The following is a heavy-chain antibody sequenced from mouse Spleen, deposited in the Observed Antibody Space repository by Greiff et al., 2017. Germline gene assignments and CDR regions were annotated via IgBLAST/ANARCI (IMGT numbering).Heavy chain of an antibody. J-gene: IGHJ4*01. CDR3: ADGYYAMDY. CDR2: IYPGDGDT. Sequence: VQLQQSGAELARPGASVKLSCKASGYTFTSYWMQWVKQRPGQGLEWIGAIYPGDGDTRYNQKFKDKATLTADKSSSTAYMQLSSLTYEDSAVYYCADGYYAMDYWGQGTSVTVSS. V-gene: IGHV1-87*01. D-gene: IGHD2-3*01. CDR1: GYTFTSYW.